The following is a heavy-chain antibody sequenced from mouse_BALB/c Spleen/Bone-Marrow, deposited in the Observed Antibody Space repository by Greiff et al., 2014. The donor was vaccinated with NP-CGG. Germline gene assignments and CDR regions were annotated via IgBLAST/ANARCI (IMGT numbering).Heavy chain of an antibody. Sequence: QVQLKGSGAELVRPGASVKLSCKTSGYIFTSYWIHWGKKRSGQGLEWIARTYPGTGSTYYNEKFKGKATLTADKSSSTAYMQLSSLKSEDSAVYFCARTVNPAMDYWGQGTSVTVSS. CDR3: ARTVNPAMDY. J-gene: IGHJ4*01. V-gene: IGHV1-76*01. CDR2: TYPGTGST. CDR1: GYIFTSYW.